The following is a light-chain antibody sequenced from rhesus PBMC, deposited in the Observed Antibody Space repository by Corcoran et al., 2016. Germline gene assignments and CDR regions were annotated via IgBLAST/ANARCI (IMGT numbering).Light chain of an antibody. J-gene: IGKJ4*01. V-gene: IGKV1-21*01. Sequence: DIQMTQSPSSLSAPVGDRVTITCRASQGISSCLAWYQQKPGKAPKLLIYKATSLQSGVPSRFSGSGSGTDFTLPISSLQPADFATYYFQHCYENPLTFGGGAKVELK. CDR2: KAT. CDR1: QGISSC. CDR3: QHCYENPLT.